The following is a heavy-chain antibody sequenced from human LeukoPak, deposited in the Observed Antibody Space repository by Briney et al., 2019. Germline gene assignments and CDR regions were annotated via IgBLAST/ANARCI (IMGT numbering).Heavy chain of an antibody. D-gene: IGHD1-26*01. V-gene: IGHV4-4*02. CDR1: GFTFSNAW. CDR2: IYHSGST. CDR3: AAEWEDAFDI. J-gene: IGHJ3*02. Sequence: GSLRLSCAASGFTFSNAWMSWVRQAPGKGLEWIGYIYHSGSTYYNPSLKSRVTISVDRSKNQFSLKLSSVTAADTAVYYCAAEWEDAFDIWGQGTMVTVSS.